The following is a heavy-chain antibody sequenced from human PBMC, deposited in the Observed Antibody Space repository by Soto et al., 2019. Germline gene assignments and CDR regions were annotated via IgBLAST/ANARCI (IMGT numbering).Heavy chain of an antibody. CDR2: LIPTTGTA. CDR1: GGTFGSYA. CDR3: ARSQGRRTILEIYYYYYYGMDV. Sequence: QVQLVQSGAEVKQPGSSVKVSCKASGGTFGSYAISWVRQAPGQGLEWMGGLIPTTGTANYAQKFQGSVTIAADESTSAAYMELSGLRSADTAVYYCARSQGRRTILEIYYYYYYGMDVWGQGTTVTVSS. J-gene: IGHJ6*02. V-gene: IGHV1-69*01. D-gene: IGHD3-10*01.